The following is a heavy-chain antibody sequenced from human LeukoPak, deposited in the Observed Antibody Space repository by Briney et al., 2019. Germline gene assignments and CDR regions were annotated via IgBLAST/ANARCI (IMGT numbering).Heavy chain of an antibody. Sequence: SETLSLTCTVSGDSIASGTYSRGWIRQPPGKGLEWIGSIYYSGSTYYNPSLKSRVTISVDTSKNQFPLKLSSVTAADTAVYYCARHAGGIAATGTRPFDYWGQGTLVTVSS. V-gene: IGHV4-39*01. D-gene: IGHD6-13*01. CDR3: ARHAGGIAATGTRPFDY. CDR2: IYYSGST. CDR1: GDSIASGTYS. J-gene: IGHJ4*02.